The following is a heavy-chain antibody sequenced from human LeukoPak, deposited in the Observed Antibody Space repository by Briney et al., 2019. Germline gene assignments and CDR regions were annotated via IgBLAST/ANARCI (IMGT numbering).Heavy chain of an antibody. J-gene: IGHJ3*02. CDR1: GFTFSSYA. Sequence: GGSLRLSCAAPGFTFSSYAMSWVRQAPGKGLEWVSSISSGSTYVYYADSVQGRFTISRDNAQSSMYLQMNSLRAEDTAVYYCGRVGGRSKAAKGDAFDIWGQGTMVIVSS. V-gene: IGHV3-21*01. CDR2: ISSGSTYV. CDR3: GRVGGRSKAAKGDAFDI. D-gene: IGHD6-6*01.